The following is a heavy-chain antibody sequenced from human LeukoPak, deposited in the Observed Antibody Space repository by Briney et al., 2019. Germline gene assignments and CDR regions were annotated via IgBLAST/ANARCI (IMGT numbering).Heavy chain of an antibody. V-gene: IGHV3-48*01. CDR2: ISSSSSTI. J-gene: IGHJ5*02. Sequence: GGSLRLSCAASGFTFSSYSMNWVRQAPGKGLEWVSYISSSSSTIYYADSVKGRFTISRDNAKNSLYLQMNSLRAEDTAVYYCARGGYYDSSGYYNWFDPWGQGTLVTVSS. CDR3: ARGGYYDSSGYYNWFDP. D-gene: IGHD3-22*01. CDR1: GFTFSSYS.